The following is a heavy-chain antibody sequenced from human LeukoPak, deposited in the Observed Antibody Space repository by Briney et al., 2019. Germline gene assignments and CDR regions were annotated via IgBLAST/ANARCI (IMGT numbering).Heavy chain of an antibody. Sequence: GGSLRLSCAASGFTFSSFAMNWVRQAPGKGLEWVAYISGTSGSIYYADSVKGRFSIARDNAKNSVYLQMNSLRAEDTAVFFCARDEPGGGATTNDYWGQGTLVTVSS. CDR1: GFTFSSFA. CDR2: ISGTSGSI. D-gene: IGHD1-26*01. CDR3: ARDEPGGGATTNDY. J-gene: IGHJ4*02. V-gene: IGHV3-48*01.